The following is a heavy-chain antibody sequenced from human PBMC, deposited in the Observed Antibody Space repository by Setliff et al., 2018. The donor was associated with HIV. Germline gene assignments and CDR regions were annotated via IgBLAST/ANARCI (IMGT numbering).Heavy chain of an antibody. CDR1: GGSFSGYY. V-gene: IGHV4-34*01. CDR3: AYSGRQLRGPYFDF. D-gene: IGHD1-1*01. CDR2: INHSGST. J-gene: IGHJ4*02. Sequence: SETLSLTCAVYGGSFSGYYWSWIRQPPGKGLEWIGEINHSGSTNYNPSLKSRVTISVDTSKNQFSLKLSSVTAADTAVYYCAYSGRQLRGPYFDFWGQGTPVTVSS.